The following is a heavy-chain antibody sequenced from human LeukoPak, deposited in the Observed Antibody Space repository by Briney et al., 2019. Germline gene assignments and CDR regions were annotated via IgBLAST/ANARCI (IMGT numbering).Heavy chain of an antibody. J-gene: IGHJ4*02. CDR1: GFTFDDYG. CDR2: INWNGGST. D-gene: IGHD6-13*01. V-gene: IGHV3-20*04. Sequence: GGSLRLSCAASGFTFDDYGMSWVRQAPGKGLEWVSGINWNGGSTSYADSVKGRFTISRDNAKNSLYLQMNTLRAEDTAVYYCATSEYSSSWYFGWGQGTLVTVSS. CDR3: ATSEYSSSWYFG.